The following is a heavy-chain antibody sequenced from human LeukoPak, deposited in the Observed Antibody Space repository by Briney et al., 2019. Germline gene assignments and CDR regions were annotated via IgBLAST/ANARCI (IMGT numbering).Heavy chain of an antibody. J-gene: IGHJ4*02. CDR2: IYYSGST. Sequence: PSETLSLTCTVSGGSISSYYWSWIRQPPGKGLEWIGYIYYSGSTNYNPSLKSRVTISVDTSKNQFSLKLSSVTAADTAVYYCARGGWGVPAAFDYWGQGTLVTVSS. V-gene: IGHV4-59*01. CDR3: ARGGWGVPAAFDY. D-gene: IGHD2-2*01. CDR1: GGSISSYY.